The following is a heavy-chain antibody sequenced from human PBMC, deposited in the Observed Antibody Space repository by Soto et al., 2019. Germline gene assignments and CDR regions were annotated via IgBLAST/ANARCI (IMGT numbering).Heavy chain of an antibody. J-gene: IGHJ4*02. V-gene: IGHV4-39*01. CDR2: IYYSGST. CDR3: AIMARWGQAASDY. D-gene: IGHD6-13*01. CDR1: GGSISSGSYY. Sequence: SETLSLTCTVSGGSISSGSYYWGWIRRPPGKGLEWIGSIYYSGSTYYNPSLKSRVTISVDTSKNQFSLKLSSVTAADTAVYYCAIMARWGQAASDYWGQGTLVTVSS.